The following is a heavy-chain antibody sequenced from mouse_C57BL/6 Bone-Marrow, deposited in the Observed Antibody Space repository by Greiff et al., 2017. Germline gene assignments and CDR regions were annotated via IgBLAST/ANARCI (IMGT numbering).Heavy chain of an antibody. CDR2: SEPNSGGT. Sequence: QVQLQQPGAELVKPGASVKLSCKASGYTFTSYWKHWVKQRPGRGLEWIGRSEPNSGGTKYNEKFKSKATLTVEKPSSTDYMQLSSLTSEDSAVYYCATRDSSYGSGSVFMDYWGQGTSVTVSS. CDR3: ATRDSSYGSGSVFMDY. V-gene: IGHV1-72*01. J-gene: IGHJ4*01. CDR1: GYTFTSYW. D-gene: IGHD1-1*01.